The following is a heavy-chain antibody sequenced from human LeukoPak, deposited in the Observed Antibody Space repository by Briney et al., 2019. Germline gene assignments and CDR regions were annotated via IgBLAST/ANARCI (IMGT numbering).Heavy chain of an antibody. V-gene: IGHV3-30*02. CDR2: IRYDGSEN. CDR3: ARVTMVGGFDP. Sequence: GGSLRLSCAASGFTFSNYGMHWVRQAPGKGLEWVAFIRYDGSENYYADSVSGRFTISRDNAKNSLYLQMNSLRAEDTAVYYCARVTMVGGFDPWGQGTLVTVSS. CDR1: GFTFSNYG. J-gene: IGHJ5*02. D-gene: IGHD3-10*01.